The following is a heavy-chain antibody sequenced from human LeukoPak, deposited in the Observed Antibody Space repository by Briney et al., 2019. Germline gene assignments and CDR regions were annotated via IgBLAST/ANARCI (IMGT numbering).Heavy chain of an antibody. CDR2: VIPIVGTA. Sequence: SVKVSCKASGGTFSNYAIFWVRQAPGQGLEWMGGVIPIVGTANYAQRFQGRVTITADESTYTGYMELSSLRSEDTAVYYCARRSDWGQGTLVTVSS. CDR3: ARRSD. CDR1: GGTFSNYA. J-gene: IGHJ4*02. V-gene: IGHV1-69*13.